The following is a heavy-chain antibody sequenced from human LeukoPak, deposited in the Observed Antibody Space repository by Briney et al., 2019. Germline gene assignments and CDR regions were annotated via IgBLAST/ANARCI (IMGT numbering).Heavy chain of an antibody. CDR2: INPNSGGT. CDR1: GYTFTGYY. D-gene: IGHD2-15*01. Sequence: ASVKVSCKASGYTFTGYYMHWVRQAPGQGLEWMGRINPNSGGTNYAQKFQGRVTMTRDTSISTAYMELSRQTSDDTAVYYCARVSHKGLVVVADDYWGQGILVTVSS. CDR3: ARVSHKGLVVVADDY. V-gene: IGHV1-2*06. J-gene: IGHJ4*02.